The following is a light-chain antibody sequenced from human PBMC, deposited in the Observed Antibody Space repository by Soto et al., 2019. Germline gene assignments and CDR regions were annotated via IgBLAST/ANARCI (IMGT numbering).Light chain of an antibody. CDR2: DLI. Sequence: QSVLTQPPSASGSPGQSVTISCTGTRSDIGGYNFVSWYQQHPGQAPKLIIYDLIKRPSGVPDRFSGSKSGNTASLTIYGLQAEDEADYYCCSYAGGYTHVFGTGTKVTVL. CDR1: RSDIGGYNF. CDR3: CSYAGGYTHV. V-gene: IGLV2-11*01. J-gene: IGLJ1*01.